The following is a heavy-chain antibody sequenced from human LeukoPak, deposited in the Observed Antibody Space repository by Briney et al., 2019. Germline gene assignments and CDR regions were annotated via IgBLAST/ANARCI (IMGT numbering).Heavy chain of an antibody. CDR1: GFTFSSYW. Sequence: PGGSLRLSCAASGFTFSSYWMHWVRQAPGKGLEWVSGIDWNGGSTGYADSVKGRFTISRDNAKNSLYLQMNSLRAEDTALYYCARVILLSPLVTTPWGFDYWGQGTLVTVSS. CDR2: IDWNGGST. V-gene: IGHV3-20*04. J-gene: IGHJ4*02. D-gene: IGHD4-17*01. CDR3: ARVILLSPLVTTPWGFDY.